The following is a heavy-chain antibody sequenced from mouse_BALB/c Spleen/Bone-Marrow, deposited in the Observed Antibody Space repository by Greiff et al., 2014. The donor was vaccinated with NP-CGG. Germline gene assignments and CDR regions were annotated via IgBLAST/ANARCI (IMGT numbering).Heavy chain of an antibody. Sequence: VQLQQSGAELVKPGASVKLSCTASGFNIKDTYMHWVKQRPEQGLEWIGRIDPANGNTKYDPKFQGKATITADTSSNTAYLQLSSLTSEDTAVYYCAPYCDGSSSIAYWGQGTLVTVSA. CDR1: GFNIKDTY. D-gene: IGHD1-1*01. J-gene: IGHJ3*01. V-gene: IGHV14-3*02. CDR3: APYCDGSSSIAY. CDR2: IDPANGNT.